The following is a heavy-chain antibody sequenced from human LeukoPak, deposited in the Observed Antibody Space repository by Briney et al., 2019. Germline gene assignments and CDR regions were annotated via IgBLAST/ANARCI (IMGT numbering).Heavy chain of an antibody. Sequence: PSETLSLTCTVSGGSISSSSYYWAWIRQPPGKGLEWIGTIYYSGITYYNPSLKSRVTMSRDTSKNQFSLKLSSVTAADTAVYYCSTMVRGVIPPTYWGQGALVTVSS. CDR1: GGSISSSSYY. CDR2: IYYSGIT. CDR3: STMVRGVIPPTY. D-gene: IGHD3-10*01. V-gene: IGHV4-39*07. J-gene: IGHJ4*02.